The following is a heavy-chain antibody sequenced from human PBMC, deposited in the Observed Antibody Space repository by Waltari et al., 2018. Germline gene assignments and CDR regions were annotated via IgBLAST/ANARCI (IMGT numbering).Heavy chain of an antibody. CDR1: GFTFSRYA. D-gene: IGHD3-22*01. CDR3: AKVTVVVVIAGDFDY. V-gene: IGHV3-23*04. J-gene: IGHJ4*02. CDR2: ISGSGGST. Sequence: EVQLVESGGGLVQPGGSLRLSCAASGFTFSRYAMSWVRQAPGKGLEWVSAISGSGGSTYYADSVKGRFTISRDNSKNTLYRQRNSLRAEDTAVYYCAKVTVVVVIAGDFDYWGQGTLVTVSS.